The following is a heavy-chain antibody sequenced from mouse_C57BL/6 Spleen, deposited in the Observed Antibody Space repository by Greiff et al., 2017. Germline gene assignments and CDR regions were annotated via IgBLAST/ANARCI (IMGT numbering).Heavy chain of an antibody. V-gene: IGHV1-26*01. D-gene: IGHD2-1*01. CDR1: GYTFTDYY. J-gene: IGHJ3*01. CDR3: ARRGNLLGGWFAY. Sequence: VQLQQSGPELVKPGASVKTSCKASGYTFTDYYMNWVKQSHGKSLEWIGDINPNNGGTIYNQKFKGKATLTVDKSSSTAYMELRSLTSEDTAVYYCARRGNLLGGWFAYWGQGTLVTVSA. CDR2: INPNNGGT.